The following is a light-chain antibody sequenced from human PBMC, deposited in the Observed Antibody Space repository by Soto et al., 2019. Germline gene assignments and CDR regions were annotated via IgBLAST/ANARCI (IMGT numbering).Light chain of an antibody. CDR1: SSDVGYYDY. V-gene: IGLV2-14*01. J-gene: IGLJ1*01. CDR2: EVS. Sequence: QSALTQPASVSGSPGQSITISCTGSSSDVGYYDYVSWYQLHPGKAPKLMVFEVSNRPSGVSYRFSGSKSGNTASLTISGLQAEDEADYFCSSYSISTACLFGTGTKVTVL. CDR3: SSYSISTACL.